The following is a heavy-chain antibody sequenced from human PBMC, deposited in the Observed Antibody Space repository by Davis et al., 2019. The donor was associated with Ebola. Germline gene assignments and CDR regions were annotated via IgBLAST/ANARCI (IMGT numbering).Heavy chain of an antibody. J-gene: IGHJ4*02. Sequence: MPSETLSLTCTVSGGSISSYYWSWIRRPPGKGLEWIGYIYYSGTTNYNPSLKSRVTLSVDTSKNQFSLNLTSVTAADTAVYYCARGHYGSHFDFWGQGTLVTVSS. D-gene: IGHD3-10*01. V-gene: IGHV4-59*01. CDR1: GGSISSYY. CDR3: ARGHYGSHFDF. CDR2: IYYSGTT.